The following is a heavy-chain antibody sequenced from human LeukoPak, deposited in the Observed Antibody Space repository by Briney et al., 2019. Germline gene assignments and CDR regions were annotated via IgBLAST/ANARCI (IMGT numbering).Heavy chain of an antibody. J-gene: IGHJ4*02. CDR3: AKDPATMVRGVPTYFDY. Sequence: GGSLRLSCAASGFTFSDYYMSWIRQAPGKGLEWVSYISSSGSTIYYADSVKGRFTISRDNAKNSLYLQMNSLRAEDTAVYYCAKDPATMVRGVPTYFDYWGQGTLVTVSS. CDR1: GFTFSDYY. CDR2: ISSSGSTI. D-gene: IGHD3-10*01. V-gene: IGHV3-11*01.